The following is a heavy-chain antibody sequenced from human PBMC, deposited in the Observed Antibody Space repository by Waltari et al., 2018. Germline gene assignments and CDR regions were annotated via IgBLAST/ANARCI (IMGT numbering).Heavy chain of an antibody. D-gene: IGHD2-2*01. CDR2: ISYNARNI. CDR3: ARDYCDRTNCHGMDV. CDR1: EFTFSSYA. V-gene: IGHV3-30*04. Sequence: QVQRVESGGGVVQPGRSLRLSCAASEFTFSSYAMHWFRQAPGKGLEWVAVISYNARNIYYVDSVKGRFTISRDNSKKTLFLQMNSLRDEDTAIYYCARDYCDRTNCHGMDVWGQGTAVTVSS. J-gene: IGHJ6*02.